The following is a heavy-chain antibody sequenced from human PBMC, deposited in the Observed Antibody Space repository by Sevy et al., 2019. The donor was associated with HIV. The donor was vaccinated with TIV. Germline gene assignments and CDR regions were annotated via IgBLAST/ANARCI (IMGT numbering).Heavy chain of an antibody. CDR2: IYHSGST. D-gene: IGHD3-10*01. CDR3: ARQNMVRLFDP. Sequence: SETLSLTYAVSGYSISSGYYWGWIRQPPGKGLEWIGSIYHSGSTYYNPSLKSRVTISVDTSKNQFSLKLSSVTAADTAVYYCARQNMVRLFDPWGQGTLVTVSS. J-gene: IGHJ5*02. CDR1: GYSISSGYY. V-gene: IGHV4-38-2*01.